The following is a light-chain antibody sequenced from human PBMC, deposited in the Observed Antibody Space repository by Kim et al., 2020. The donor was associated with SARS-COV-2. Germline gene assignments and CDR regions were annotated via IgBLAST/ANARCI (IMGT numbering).Light chain of an antibody. CDR3: QQSYSTSMYN. Sequence: ASGADSVTITCRASQSISTSLNWYQQKAGKAPKLLIYGASSLQSGVLSRFSGSGGGTDFTLKISSLQPNDFATYYCQQSYSTSMYNFVQGTKLAI. V-gene: IGKV1-39*01. CDR2: GAS. J-gene: IGKJ2*01. CDR1: QSISTS.